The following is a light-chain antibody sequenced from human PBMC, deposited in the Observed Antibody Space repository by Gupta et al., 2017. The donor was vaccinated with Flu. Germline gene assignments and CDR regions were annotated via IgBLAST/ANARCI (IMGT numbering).Light chain of an antibody. CDR3: QQRHSTPIT. V-gene: IGKV1-39*01. CDR1: QVISNY. J-gene: IGKJ4*01. Sequence: PSSLSASVGDRVTIPCRASQVISNYLNWYQQTAGKAPKLLIYGASTLQSGVPSRFSGSESGTDFTLTISRLQPEDSATYYCQQRHSTPITFGGGTKVDI. CDR2: GAS.